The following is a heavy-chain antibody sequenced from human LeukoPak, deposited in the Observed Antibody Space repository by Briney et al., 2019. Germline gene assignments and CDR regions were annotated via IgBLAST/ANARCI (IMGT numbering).Heavy chain of an antibody. CDR3: ARDRGDYDAFDI. CDR1: GGSFSGYY. J-gene: IGHJ3*02. CDR2: INHSGST. D-gene: IGHD4-17*01. V-gene: IGHV4-34*01. Sequence: PSETLSLTCAVYGGSFSGYYWSWIRQPPGKGLEWIGEINHSGSTNYNPSLKSRVTISVDTSKNQFSLKLSSVTAADTAVYYCARDRGDYDAFDIWGQGTMVTVSS.